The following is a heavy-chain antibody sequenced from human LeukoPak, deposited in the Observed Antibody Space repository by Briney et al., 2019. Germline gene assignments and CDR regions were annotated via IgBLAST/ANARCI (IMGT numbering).Heavy chain of an antibody. CDR2: IDASGGAT. V-gene: IGHV3-23*01. D-gene: IGHD6-19*01. CDR1: GFTFSNYA. J-gene: IGHJ5*02. CDR3: AKGSGSGWYGWFAP. Sequence: GGSLRLSYAASGFTFSNYAMYWVRQAPGKGLEWVSSIDASGGATYYADSVKGRFTISRDNSKNTFYLQMNSLRAEDTAVYSCAKGSGSGWYGWFAPWGQGTLVTVSS.